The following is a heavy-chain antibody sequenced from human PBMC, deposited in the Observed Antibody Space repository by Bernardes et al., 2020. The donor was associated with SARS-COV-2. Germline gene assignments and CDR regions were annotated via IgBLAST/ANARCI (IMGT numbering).Heavy chain of an antibody. CDR2: IYYSGST. J-gene: IGHJ3*02. Sequence: SETLSLTCTVSGGSISSYYWSWIRQPPGKGLEWIGYIYYSGSTNYNPSLKSRVTISVDTSKNQFSLKLSSVTAADTAVYYCARLLSVVVPAAWSFDIWGQGTMVTVSS. CDR3: ARLLSVVVPAAWSFDI. V-gene: IGHV4-59*08. D-gene: IGHD2-2*01. CDR1: GGSISSYY.